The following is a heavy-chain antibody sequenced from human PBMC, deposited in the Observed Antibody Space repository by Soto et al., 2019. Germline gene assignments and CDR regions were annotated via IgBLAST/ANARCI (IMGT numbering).Heavy chain of an antibody. Sequence: QVQLQQWGAGLLKPSETLSLTCAVYGGSFSGYYWSWIRQPPGKGLEWIGEINHSGSTNYNPSLKSRVTISVDTSKNQFSLKLSSVTAADTAVYYCASLPSRGYWGQGTLVTVSS. CDR2: INHSGST. D-gene: IGHD3-10*01. V-gene: IGHV4-34*01. CDR1: GGSFSGYY. CDR3: ASLPSRGY. J-gene: IGHJ4*02.